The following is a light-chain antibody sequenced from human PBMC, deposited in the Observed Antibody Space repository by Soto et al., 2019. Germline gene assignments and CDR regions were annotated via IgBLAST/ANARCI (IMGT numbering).Light chain of an antibody. V-gene: IGKV3-20*01. CDR1: RSVSSDY. J-gene: IGKJ4*02. CDR3: QQYESFPLT. Sequence: EIVMTQSPATLSLSPGERPTLSCRVRRSVSSDYLAWYQQKPGQAPRLLIHGASNRATGIPDRLSGRGSGTDFTLTISILEPEDFAVYYCQQYESFPLTFGGGTKVDI. CDR2: GAS.